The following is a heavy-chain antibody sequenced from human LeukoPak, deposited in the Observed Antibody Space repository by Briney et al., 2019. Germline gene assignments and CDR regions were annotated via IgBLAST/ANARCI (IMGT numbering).Heavy chain of an antibody. CDR3: ARELREEMAPKVETDAFDI. Sequence: RASMKVSCKASGYTFISYGITWVRQAPGQGLEWMGWISAHNGDTNYAQKFQGRVTMTTDTSTSTIYMELRSLTSDDTAVYYCARELREEMAPKVETDAFDIWGQGTMVTVSS. V-gene: IGHV1-18*01. J-gene: IGHJ3*02. CDR2: ISAHNGDT. D-gene: IGHD5-24*01. CDR1: GYTFISYG.